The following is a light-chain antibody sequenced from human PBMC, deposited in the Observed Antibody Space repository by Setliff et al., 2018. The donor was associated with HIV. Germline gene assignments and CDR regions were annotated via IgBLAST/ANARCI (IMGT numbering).Light chain of an antibody. Sequence: ALTQPAPVSGSPGQSITISCTGTSSDVGGYSYVSWYQQHPGKAPKLIIYEVRNRPSGVSNRFSGSKSGNTASLTISGLQAEDEADYYCSSYAITNTLPFGTGTKVTVL. V-gene: IGLV2-14*01. CDR3: SSYAITNTLP. J-gene: IGLJ1*01. CDR1: SSDVGGYSY. CDR2: EVR.